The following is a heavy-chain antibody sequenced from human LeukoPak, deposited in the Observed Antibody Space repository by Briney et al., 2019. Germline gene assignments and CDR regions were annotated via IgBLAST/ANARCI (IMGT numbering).Heavy chain of an antibody. CDR2: INIDGRDT. D-gene: IGHD2-2*01. CDR1: GFTLSNHW. V-gene: IGHV3-74*01. CDR3: AKDVRGTYAPDY. Sequence: GGSLRLSCAASGFTLSNHWMYWVRQAPGKGLVWVSRINIDGRDTKYADSVKGRFIISRDNAKNTLYLQMNSLRAEDTAIYYCAKDVRGTYAPDYWGQGTLVTVSS. J-gene: IGHJ4*02.